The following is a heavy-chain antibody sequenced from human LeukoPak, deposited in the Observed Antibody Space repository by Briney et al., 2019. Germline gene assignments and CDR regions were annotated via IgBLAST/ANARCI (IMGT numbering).Heavy chain of an antibody. CDR2: LNPSGGST. CDR3: ARGRDVWGSHRPSYLFDY. CDR1: GYTFTNYY. J-gene: IGHJ4*02. V-gene: IGHV1-46*01. D-gene: IGHD3-16*02. Sequence: ASVKVSCKASGYTFTNYYMHWVRQAPGQGLEWMGLLNPSGGSTSYAQRFQGRVTMTRDTSTSTVYMELSSLSSNDTAVYYCARGRDVWGSHRPSYLFDYWGQGTLVTVSS.